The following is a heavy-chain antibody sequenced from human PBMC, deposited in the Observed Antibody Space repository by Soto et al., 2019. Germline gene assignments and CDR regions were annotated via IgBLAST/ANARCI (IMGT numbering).Heavy chain of an antibody. D-gene: IGHD6-6*01. CDR1: GGSVSSGSYY. CDR2: IYYSGSA. Sequence: TSETLSLTCTVSGGSVSSGSYYWSWIRQPPGKGLEWIGYIYYSGSANYNPSLKSRVTISVDTSKNQFSLKLSSVTAADTAVYYCARDRIAARRISYYYYYGMDVWGQGTTVTVSS. CDR3: ARDRIAARRISYYYYYGMDV. V-gene: IGHV4-61*01. J-gene: IGHJ6*02.